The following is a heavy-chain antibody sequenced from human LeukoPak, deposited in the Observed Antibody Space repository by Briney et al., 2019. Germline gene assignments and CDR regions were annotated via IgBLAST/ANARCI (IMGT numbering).Heavy chain of an antibody. CDR3: ARDVGALDL. CDR1: GFTFSTYA. V-gene: IGHV3-23*01. J-gene: IGHJ3*01. CDR2: ISGSGGST. D-gene: IGHD1-26*01. Sequence: GGSLRLSCAASGFTFSTYAMSWVRQAPGKGLEWVSAISGSGGSTYYADSVKGRFTISRDNAKNSLYLQMNSLRGEDTAVYYCARDVGALDLWGQGTMVTVSS.